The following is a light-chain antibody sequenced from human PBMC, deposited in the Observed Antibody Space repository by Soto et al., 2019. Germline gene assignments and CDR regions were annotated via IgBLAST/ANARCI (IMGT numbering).Light chain of an antibody. V-gene: IGLV4-60*02. CDR2: LEGSGSY. J-gene: IGLJ2*01. CDR1: SGHSSYI. Sequence: QLVLTQSSSASASLGSSVKLTCTLSSGHSSYIIAWHQQQPGKAPRYLMKLEGSGSYNKGSGVPDRFSGSSSGADRYLTIYNLQFDDEADYYCETWDSNTRVFGAGTKLTVL. CDR3: ETWDSNTRV.